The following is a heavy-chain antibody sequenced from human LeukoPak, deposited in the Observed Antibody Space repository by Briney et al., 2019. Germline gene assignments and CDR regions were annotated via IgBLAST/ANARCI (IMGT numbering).Heavy chain of an antibody. CDR3: AKIPGVFWAGAVPAPFDY. D-gene: IGHD6-19*01. CDR1: GFTFSSYG. CDR2: ISYDGSNK. Sequence: GGSLRLSCAASGFTFSSYGMHWVRQAPGRGLEWVAVISYDGSNKDYADSVKGRFTISRDNSKNTLDLQMNSLRAEDTAVYYCAKIPGVFWAGAVPAPFDYWGQGTLVTVSS. V-gene: IGHV3-30*18. J-gene: IGHJ4*02.